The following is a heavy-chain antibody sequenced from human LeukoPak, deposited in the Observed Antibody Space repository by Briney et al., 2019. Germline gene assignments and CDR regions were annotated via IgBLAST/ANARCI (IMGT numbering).Heavy chain of an antibody. J-gene: IGHJ4*02. CDR1: GGSIRSSSYY. CDR2: SYYSGST. D-gene: IGHD1-26*01. V-gene: IGHV4-39*01. CDR3: ARQAVSGSGDLFDY. Sequence: SETLSLTCTVSGGSIRSSSYYWGWIRQPPGKGLEWIGHSYYSGSTYYNPSLRSRVTISVDTSKNQFSLELSSVTAADTAVYYCARQAVSGSGDLFDYWGQGTLVTVST.